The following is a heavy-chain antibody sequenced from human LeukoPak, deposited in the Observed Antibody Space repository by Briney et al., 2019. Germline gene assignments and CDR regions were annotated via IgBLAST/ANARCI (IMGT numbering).Heavy chain of an antibody. Sequence: PGGSLRLSCTASGFTFSSYEMNWVRQAPGQGLEWVSYISSSGSTIYYADSVKGRFTISRDNAKNSLYLQMNSLRAEDTAVYYCAGDWSGGYSPYYYYYGMDVWGQGTTVTVSS. CDR3: AGDWSGGYSPYYYYYGMDV. J-gene: IGHJ6*01. D-gene: IGHD5-18*01. CDR1: GFTFSSYE. CDR2: ISSSGSTI. V-gene: IGHV3-48*03.